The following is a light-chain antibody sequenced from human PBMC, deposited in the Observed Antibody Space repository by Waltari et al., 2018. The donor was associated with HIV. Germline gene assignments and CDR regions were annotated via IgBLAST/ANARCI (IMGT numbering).Light chain of an antibody. CDR1: RSNIGAGYD. J-gene: IGLJ1*01. V-gene: IGLV1-40*01. CDR2: GNS. CDR3: QSYDSSLSGFYV. Sequence: QSVLTQPPSVSGAPGQRVTISCTGSRSNIGAGYDVPWYQQLPGTAPKLLIYGNSNRPSGVPDRFSGSKSGTSASLAITGLQAEDEADYYCQSYDSSLSGFYVFGTGTKVTVL.